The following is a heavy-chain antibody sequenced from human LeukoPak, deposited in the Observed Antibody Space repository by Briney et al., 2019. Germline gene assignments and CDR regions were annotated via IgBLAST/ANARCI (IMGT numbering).Heavy chain of an antibody. V-gene: IGHV4-4*07. D-gene: IGHD5-12*01. Sequence: SETLSLTCTVSGGSISGYFWTWIRQPAGKELEWIGRIYSSGTAYYNPSLESRVTISLDTFNNQFSLKVTSVTAADTAVYYCARGTEKTRISGYYSFDHWGRGLLVTVSS. CDR3: ARGTEKTRISGYYSFDH. CDR2: IYSSGTA. CDR1: GGSISGYF. J-gene: IGHJ4*02.